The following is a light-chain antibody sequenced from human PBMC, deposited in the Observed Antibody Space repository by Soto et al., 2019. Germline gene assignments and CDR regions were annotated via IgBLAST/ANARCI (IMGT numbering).Light chain of an antibody. J-gene: IGKJ1*01. CDR2: EAS. CDR3: HQYDTYSWT. V-gene: IGKV1-5*03. CDR1: QGISRW. Sequence: DIQMTQSPSTLSASVGDTVTITCRAGQGISRWLAWYQQKPGRAPNLLIYEASTLESGVPSRFSGSGSGTEFTLTISSLHPDDFATYYCHQYDTYSWTFGQGTKVEIK.